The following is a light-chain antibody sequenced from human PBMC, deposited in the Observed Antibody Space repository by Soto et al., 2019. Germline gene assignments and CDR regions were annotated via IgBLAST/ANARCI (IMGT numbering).Light chain of an antibody. V-gene: IGKV3-15*01. CDR2: VAS. Sequence: EIVLTQSPATLPVSPGERATLSCRASQSVNQKLGWYQQKPGQAPRLLIYVASYRATGIPARFSGSGSGTEYTLTISNLQAEDFAVYYCQQFNNWPHTFGQETRLEIK. CDR1: QSVNQK. J-gene: IGKJ2*01. CDR3: QQFNNWPHT.